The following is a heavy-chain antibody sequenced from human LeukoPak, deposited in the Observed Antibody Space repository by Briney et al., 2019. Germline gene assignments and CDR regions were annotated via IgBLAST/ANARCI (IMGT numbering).Heavy chain of an antibody. CDR2: ISAYNGNT. CDR3: ASDVDTAMVGY. Sequence: GASVKVSCKASGYTFTSYGISWVRQAPGQGLEWMGWISAYNGNTNYAQKFQGRVTMTRNTSISSAYMELSSLRSEDTAVYYCASDVDTAMVGYWGQGTLVTVSS. CDR1: GYTFTSYG. V-gene: IGHV1-18*01. J-gene: IGHJ4*02. D-gene: IGHD5-18*01.